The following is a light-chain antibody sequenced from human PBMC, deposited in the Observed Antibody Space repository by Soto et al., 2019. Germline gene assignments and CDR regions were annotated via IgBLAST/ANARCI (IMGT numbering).Light chain of an antibody. J-gene: IGKJ1*01. V-gene: IGKV1-5*01. Sequence: IQMTQSPSSVSASVGDRGTSTCRASQGINSWLAWYQQKPGKAPKLLIYDASSLESGVPSRFSGSGSGTEFTLTISSLQPDDFATYYCQHYNSYSEAFGQGTKVDIK. CDR1: QGINSW. CDR2: DAS. CDR3: QHYNSYSEA.